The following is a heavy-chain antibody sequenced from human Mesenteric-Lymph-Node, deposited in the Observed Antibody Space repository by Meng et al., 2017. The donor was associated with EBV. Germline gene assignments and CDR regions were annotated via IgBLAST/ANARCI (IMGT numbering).Heavy chain of an antibody. CDR3: ARDGGAGGDKGY. J-gene: IGHJ1*01. Sequence: LVQSGAEVKKPVASVKVSFKSSGYTCTPYGLTWVRQAPEQVLEWMGWISGYNGNTNYAQRFQGRVTMTTDTSTSTAYMGLRSLRSEDTAVYNCARDGGAGGDKGYWGQGTLVTVSS. CDR2: ISGYNGNT. D-gene: IGHD3-16*01. V-gene: IGHV1-18*01. CDR1: GYTCTPYG.